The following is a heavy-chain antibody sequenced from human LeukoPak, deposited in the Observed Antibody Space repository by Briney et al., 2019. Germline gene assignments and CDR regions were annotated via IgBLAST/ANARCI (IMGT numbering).Heavy chain of an antibody. CDR1: GFTFSSYS. V-gene: IGHV3-21*01. CDR3: ARDPYSGTYGNTYYYYMDV. CDR2: ITTSSTYT. Sequence: GGSLRLSCAASGFTFSSYSMNWVRQAPGKGLEWISSITTSSTYTFYADSVKGQFTISRDNARNSLYLQMNSLRVEDTAVYYCARDPYSGTYGNTYYYYMDVWGKGTTVTISS. J-gene: IGHJ6*03. D-gene: IGHD1-26*01.